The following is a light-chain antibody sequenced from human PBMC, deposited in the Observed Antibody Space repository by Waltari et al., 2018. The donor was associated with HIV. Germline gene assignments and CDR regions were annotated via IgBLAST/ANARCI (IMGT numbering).Light chain of an antibody. CDR2: ATS. Sequence: DIQVTKSPSSVSASIGDRVTITCRAIQGLSSYLAWYQQKPGNTPKLLISATSTFQGGVPSRFSGSGSGTDFTLTISNLQPEDFATYYCLQALSFPLTFGPGTKVEVK. J-gene: IGKJ3*01. CDR3: LQALSFPLT. CDR1: QGLSSY. V-gene: IGKV1-12*01.